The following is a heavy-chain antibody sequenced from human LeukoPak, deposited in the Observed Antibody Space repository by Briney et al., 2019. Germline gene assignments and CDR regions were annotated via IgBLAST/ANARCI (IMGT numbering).Heavy chain of an antibody. CDR3: AAYVGVVVAKN. CDR2: INHSGSA. D-gene: IGHD1-26*01. CDR1: GGSFSGYY. Sequence: SETLSLTCAVYGGSFSGYYWSWIRQPPGEGLEWIGEINHSGSANYNPSLQSRVTVSVDTSKNQFSLKLNSVTAADRAVYYCAAYVGVVVAKNWGQGILVIVSS. J-gene: IGHJ4*02. V-gene: IGHV4-34*01.